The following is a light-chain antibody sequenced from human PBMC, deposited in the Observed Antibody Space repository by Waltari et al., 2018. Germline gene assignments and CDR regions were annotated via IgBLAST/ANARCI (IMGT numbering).Light chain of an antibody. V-gene: IGLV2-14*01. J-gene: IGLJ1*01. CDR3: SSYTTSSAPGV. Sequence: QSALTQPASVSGSPGQSITISCSGTDSDVGAYDFVSWYQQHPGKAPHLIIYEASNRPSVISNRFSASKPGNTASLTISGLQAEDEADYYCSSYTTSSAPGVFGTGTRVTVL. CDR1: DSDVGAYDF. CDR2: EAS.